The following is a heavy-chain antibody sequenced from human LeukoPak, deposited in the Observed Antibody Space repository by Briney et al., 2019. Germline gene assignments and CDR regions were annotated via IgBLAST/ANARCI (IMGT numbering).Heavy chain of an antibody. D-gene: IGHD3-10*01. Sequence: PGGSLRLSCAASGFTFSTYGTHWVRQAPGKGLEWVGLIRYDATKTYYTDSVKGRFTISRDSSRNTLYLQMNSLTAEDTAIYYCAKDSETYYFGSGRPGISYYYYYMDVWGKGTTVTITS. CDR3: AKDSETYYFGSGRPGISYYYYYMDV. J-gene: IGHJ6*03. V-gene: IGHV3-30*02. CDR1: GFTFSTYG. CDR2: IRYDATKT.